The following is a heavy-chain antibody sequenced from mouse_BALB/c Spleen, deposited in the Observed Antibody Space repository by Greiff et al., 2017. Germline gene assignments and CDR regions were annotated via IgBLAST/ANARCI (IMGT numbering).Heavy chain of an antibody. Sequence: ESGPGLVKPSQSLSLTCTVTGYSITSDYAWNWIRQFPGNKLEWMGYISYSGSTSYNPSLKSRISITRDTSKNQFFLQLNSVTTEDTATYYCARGVDYAMDYWGQGTSVTVSS. CDR1: GYSITSDYA. CDR2: ISYSGST. J-gene: IGHJ4*01. CDR3: ARGVDYAMDY. V-gene: IGHV3-2*02. D-gene: IGHD1-1*02.